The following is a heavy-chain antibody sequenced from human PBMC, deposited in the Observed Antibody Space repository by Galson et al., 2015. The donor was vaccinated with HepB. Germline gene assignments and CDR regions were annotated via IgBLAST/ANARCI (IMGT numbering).Heavy chain of an antibody. Sequence: SLRLSCAASRFTFSRYWMHWVRQAPGKGLVWGSRINSDGGTTSYADSVKGRFTISRDNAKNTLYLQMNSLRAEDTAVYYCARAIPYGDYYYYYAMDIWGQGTTVTVSS. J-gene: IGHJ6*02. CDR3: ARAIPYGDYYYYYAMDI. CDR1: RFTFSRYW. V-gene: IGHV3-74*01. D-gene: IGHD4-17*01. CDR2: INSDGGTT.